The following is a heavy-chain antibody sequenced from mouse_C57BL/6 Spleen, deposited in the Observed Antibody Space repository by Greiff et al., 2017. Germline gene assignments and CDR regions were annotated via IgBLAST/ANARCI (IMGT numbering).Heavy chain of an antibody. Sequence: EVKLQQSVAELVRPGASVKLSCTASGFNIKNTYMHWVKQRPEQGLEWIGRIDPANGNTKYAPKFQGKATITADTSSNTAYLQLSSLTSEDTAIYYCARGYGSSYDWFAYWGQGTLVTVSA. V-gene: IGHV14-3*01. D-gene: IGHD1-1*01. CDR2: IDPANGNT. CDR3: ARGYGSSYDWFAY. J-gene: IGHJ3*01. CDR1: GFNIKNTY.